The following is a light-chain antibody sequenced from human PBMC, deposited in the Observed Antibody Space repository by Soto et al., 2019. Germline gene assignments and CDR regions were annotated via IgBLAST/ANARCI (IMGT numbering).Light chain of an antibody. CDR1: QGIRND. Sequence: IPLSLPPSSLSASFRERVDITLRARQGIRNDLGWYQQKPGKAPQRLIYAASSLQSGVPARFSGSGSGTEFTLTISSLQPEDFATYYCLQYNNYPLTFGAGTKVDI. V-gene: IGKV1-17*01. CDR3: LQYNNYPLT. J-gene: IGKJ3*01. CDR2: AAS.